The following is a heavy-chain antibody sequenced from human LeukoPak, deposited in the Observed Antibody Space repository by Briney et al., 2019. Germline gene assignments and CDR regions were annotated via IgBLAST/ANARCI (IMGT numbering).Heavy chain of an antibody. CDR3: ARGFYSPHY. J-gene: IGHJ4*02. D-gene: IGHD4-11*01. V-gene: IGHV4-59*01. Sequence: SETLSLTCTVSGGSISSDYWSWLRQPPGKGLEWIGYIYYSGRTYYNPSLKSRIIISVDTSKNQFSLKLSSVTAADTAVYYCARGFYSPHYWGQGTLVSVSS. CDR1: GGSISSDY. CDR2: IYYSGRT.